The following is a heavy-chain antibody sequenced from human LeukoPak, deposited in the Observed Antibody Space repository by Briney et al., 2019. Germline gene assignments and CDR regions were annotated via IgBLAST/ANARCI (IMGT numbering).Heavy chain of an antibody. J-gene: IGHJ4*02. CDR1: GGSISSSSYY. V-gene: IGHV4-39*01. Sequence: SETLSLTCTVSGGSISSSSYYWGWIRQPPGKGLEWIGSIYYSGSTYYNPSLKSRVTISVDTSKNQFSLKLSSVTAADTAVYYCARLLPDDYGDARTFGIFDYWGQGTLVTVSS. CDR2: IYYSGST. CDR3: ARLLPDDYGDARTFGIFDY. D-gene: IGHD4-17*01.